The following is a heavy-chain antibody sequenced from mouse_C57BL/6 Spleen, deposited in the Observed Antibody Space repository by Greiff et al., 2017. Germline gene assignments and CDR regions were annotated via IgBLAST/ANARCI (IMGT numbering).Heavy chain of an antibody. V-gene: IGHV5-12*01. J-gene: IGHJ2*01. D-gene: IGHD1-1*01. CDR1: GFTFSDYY. CDR3: ARDYYGNSDFDC. Sequence: EVKLVEPGGGLVQPGGSLKLSCAASGFTFSDYYMYWVRQTPEQRLEWVAYISNGGGSTYYPDTVKGRFTISIDNAKNTLYLQMSRLKAEDTAMYYCARDYYGNSDFDCWGQGTTLTVSS. CDR2: ISNGGGST.